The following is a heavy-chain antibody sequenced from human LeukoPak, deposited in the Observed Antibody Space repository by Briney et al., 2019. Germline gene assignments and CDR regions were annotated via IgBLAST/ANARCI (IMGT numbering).Heavy chain of an antibody. CDR3: ARGHYSSSWRKFDP. D-gene: IGHD6-13*01. Sequence: PSETLSLTCAVYGGSFSGYYWSWICQPPGKGLEWIGEINHSGSTNYNPSLKSRVTISVDTSKNQFSLKLSSVTAADTAVYYCARGHYSSSWRKFDPWGQGTLVTVSS. CDR1: GGSFSGYY. J-gene: IGHJ5*02. CDR2: INHSGST. V-gene: IGHV4-34*01.